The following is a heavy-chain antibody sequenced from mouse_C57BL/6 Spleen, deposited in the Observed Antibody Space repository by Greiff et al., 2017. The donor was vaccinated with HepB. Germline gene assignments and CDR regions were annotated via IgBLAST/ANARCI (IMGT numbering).Heavy chain of an antibody. CDR2: ISDGGSYT. Sequence: EVKVVESGGGLVKPGGSLKLSCAASGFTFSSYAMSWVRQTPEKRLEWVATISDGGSYTYYPDNVKGRFTISRDNAKNNLYLQMSHLKSEDTAMYYCAREGDYGNYVDYWGQGTTLTVSS. CDR3: AREGDYGNYVDY. D-gene: IGHD2-1*01. J-gene: IGHJ2*01. CDR1: GFTFSSYA. V-gene: IGHV5-4*01.